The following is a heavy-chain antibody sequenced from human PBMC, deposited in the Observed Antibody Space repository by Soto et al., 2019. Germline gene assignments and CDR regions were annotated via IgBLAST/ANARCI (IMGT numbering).Heavy chain of an antibody. CDR1: GVPISTGGYY. Sequence: QVQLQESGPGLVKPSQTLSLTCLVSGVPISTGGYYWSWIRQPPGKGLEWIGEINHSGSTNYNPSLKSRVTISVDTSKNQFSLKLSSVTAADTAVYYCARGLSKWGFYYMDVWGKGTTVTVSS. CDR3: ARGLSKWGFYYMDV. CDR2: INHSGST. J-gene: IGHJ6*03. D-gene: IGHD7-27*01. V-gene: IGHV4-31*03.